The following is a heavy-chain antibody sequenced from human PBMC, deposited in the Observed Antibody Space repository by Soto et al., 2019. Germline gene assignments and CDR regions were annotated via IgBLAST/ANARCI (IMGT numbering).Heavy chain of an antibody. D-gene: IGHD6-13*01. CDR2: IWYDGSNK. J-gene: IGHJ6*02. CDR1: GFTFSSYG. V-gene: IGHV3-33*01. CDR3: ARDHSSSSYYYYGMDV. Sequence: GGSLRLSCAASGFTFSSYGMHWVRQAPGKGLEWVAVIWYDGSNKYYADSVKGRFTISRDNSKNTLYLQMNSLRAEDTAVYYCARDHSSSSYYYYGMDVWGQGTTVTVSS.